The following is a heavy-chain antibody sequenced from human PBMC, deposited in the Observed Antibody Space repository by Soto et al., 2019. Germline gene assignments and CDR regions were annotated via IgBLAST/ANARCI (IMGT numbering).Heavy chain of an antibody. CDR2: ISYDGSNK. CDR3: AKDRFYGSGSLTFYDY. D-gene: IGHD3-10*01. V-gene: IGHV3-30*18. J-gene: IGHJ4*02. CDR1: GFIFSSYG. Sequence: QVQLVESGGGVVQPGRSLRLSCAASGFIFSSYGMHWVRQAPGKGLEWVAVISYDGSNKYYADSVKGRFTISRDNSKNTLCLQMNSLRAEDTAGNYCAKDRFYGSGSLTFYDYWGQGTLVTVSS.